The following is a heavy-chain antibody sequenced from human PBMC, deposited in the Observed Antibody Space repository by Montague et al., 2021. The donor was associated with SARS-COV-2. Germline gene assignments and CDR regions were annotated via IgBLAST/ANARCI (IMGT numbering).Heavy chain of an antibody. D-gene: IGHD3-22*01. Sequence: SLSLSWSASGFTFSSYEMNWVRQAPGKGLEWVSYISSSGSTIYYADSVKGRFTISRDNAKNSLYLQMNSLRAEDTAVYYCARDQDYYDPAHDYWGQGTLVTVSS. CDR1: GFTFSSYE. V-gene: IGHV3-48*03. CDR2: ISSSGSTI. J-gene: IGHJ4*02. CDR3: ARDQDYYDPAHDY.